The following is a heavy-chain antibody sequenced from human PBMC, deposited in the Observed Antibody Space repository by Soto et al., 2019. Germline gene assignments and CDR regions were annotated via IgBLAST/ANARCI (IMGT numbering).Heavy chain of an antibody. Sequence: ASVNVSCKASGYTFTSYDINWVRQATGQGLEWMGWMNPNSGNTGYAQKFQGRVTMIRNTSISTAYMELSSLRSEDTAVYYCARWYCSSTSCDSYYYYGMDVWGQGTTVTVSS. CDR1: GYTFTSYD. J-gene: IGHJ6*02. CDR2: MNPNSGNT. V-gene: IGHV1-8*01. CDR3: ARWYCSSTSCDSYYYYGMDV. D-gene: IGHD2-2*01.